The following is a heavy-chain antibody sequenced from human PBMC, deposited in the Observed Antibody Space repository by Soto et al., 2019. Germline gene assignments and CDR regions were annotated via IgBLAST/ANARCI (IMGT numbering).Heavy chain of an antibody. CDR2: IYYSGST. CDR1: GGSISSYY. CDR3: ARDRYGSGSYYNERLFAP. V-gene: IGHV4-59*01. Sequence: TSETLSLTCTVSGGSISSYYWSWIRQPPGKGLEWIGYIYYSGSTNYNPSLKSRVTISVDTSKNQFSLKLSSVTAADTAVYYCARDRYGSGSYYNERLFAPWAQGTLVTVS. D-gene: IGHD3-10*01. J-gene: IGHJ5*02.